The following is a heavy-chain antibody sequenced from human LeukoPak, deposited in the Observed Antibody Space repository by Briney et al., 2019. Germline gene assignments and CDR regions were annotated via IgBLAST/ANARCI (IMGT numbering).Heavy chain of an antibody. D-gene: IGHD3-10*01. V-gene: IGHV4-34*01. J-gene: IGHJ5*02. CDR2: INHSGST. CDR1: GGSFSGYY. Sequence: SETLSLTCAVYGGSFSGYYWSWIRRPPGKGLEWIGEINHSGSTYYNPSLKSRVTISVDTSKNQFSLKLSSVTAADTAVYYCARTSLGGAWFDPWGQGTLVTVSS. CDR3: ARTSLGGAWFDP.